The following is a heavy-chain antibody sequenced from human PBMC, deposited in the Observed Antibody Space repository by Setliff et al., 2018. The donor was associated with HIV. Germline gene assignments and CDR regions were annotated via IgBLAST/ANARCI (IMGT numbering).Heavy chain of an antibody. D-gene: IGHD6-13*01. CDR1: GYTFTGYY. CDR2: INPNSGGT. CDR3: ARAFAAAGTPFDY. Sequence: GASVKVSCKASGYTFTGYYMHWVRQAPGQGLEWMGWINPNSGGTNYAQKFQGWVTMTRDTSISTAYVELSRLRSDDTAVYYCARAFAAAGTPFDYWGQGTLVTVSS. J-gene: IGHJ4*02. V-gene: IGHV1-2*04.